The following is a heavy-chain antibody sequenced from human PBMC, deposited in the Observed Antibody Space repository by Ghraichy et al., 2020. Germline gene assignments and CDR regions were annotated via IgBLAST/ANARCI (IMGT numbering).Heavy chain of an antibody. V-gene: IGHV3-13*01. CDR3: ARGGGTYYSDSGSLNKFSY. D-gene: IGHD3-10*01. CDR2: ILTTGDT. CDR1: GFTFSTHD. J-gene: IGHJ4*02. Sequence: LSLTCAASGFTFSTHDMHWVRQAPGKGLEWVSAILTTGDTYHASSVKGRFTVFRDNVKNSVYLQMNSLRVGDTAVYYCARGGGTYYSDSGSLNKFSYWGQGTLVAVSP.